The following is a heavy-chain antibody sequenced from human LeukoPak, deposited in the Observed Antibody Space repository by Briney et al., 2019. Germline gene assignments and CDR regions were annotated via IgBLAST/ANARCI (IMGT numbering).Heavy chain of an antibody. CDR1: GASISHFY. CDR3: ARHPSHTGSKIDY. V-gene: IGHV4-59*08. CDR2: IYHIGTT. D-gene: IGHD1-26*01. J-gene: IGHJ4*02. Sequence: SETLSLTCNVSGASISHFYWSWIRQSPAKGLEWIGYIYHIGTTKYNPALSSRVTISADTSKSQFSLKLTSVTAADTAVYYCARHPSHTGSKIDYWGQGTLVTVSS.